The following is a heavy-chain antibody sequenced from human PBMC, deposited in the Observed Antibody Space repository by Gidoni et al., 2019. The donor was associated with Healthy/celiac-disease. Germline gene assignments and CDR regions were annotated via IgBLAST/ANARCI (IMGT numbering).Heavy chain of an antibody. CDR2: INHSGST. D-gene: IGHD1-26*01. Sequence: QVQLQQWGAGLLKPSETLSLTCAVYGGSFSGYYWSWIRQPPGKGLEWIGEINHSGSTNYNPSLKSRVTISVDTSKNQFSLKLSSVTAADTAVYYCARAILIVGATTSSYYFDYWGQGTLVTVSS. CDR3: ARAILIVGATTSSYYFDY. V-gene: IGHV4-34*01. CDR1: GGSFSGYY. J-gene: IGHJ4*02.